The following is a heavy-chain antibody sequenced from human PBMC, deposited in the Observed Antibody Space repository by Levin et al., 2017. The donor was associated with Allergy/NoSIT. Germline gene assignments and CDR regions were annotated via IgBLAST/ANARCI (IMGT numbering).Heavy chain of an antibody. CDR1: GFTFSNYA. J-gene: IGHJ4*02. CDR2: ISGSGGST. D-gene: IGHD1-1*01. V-gene: IGHV3-23*01. Sequence: GESLKISCAASGFTFSNYAMSWVRQAPGKGLEWVSGISGSGGSTYYADSVKGRFTISRDNSKNTLYLQMHSLRVEDTAVYYCAKDQRWKETVNALDYWGQGTLVTVSS. CDR3: AKDQRWKETVNALDY.